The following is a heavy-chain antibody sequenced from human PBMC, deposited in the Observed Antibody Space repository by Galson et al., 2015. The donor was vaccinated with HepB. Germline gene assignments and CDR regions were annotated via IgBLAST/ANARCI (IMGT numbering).Heavy chain of an antibody. J-gene: IGHJ5*02. Sequence: SLRLSCAASGFTFSSYGMNWVRQAPGKGLEWVSYISSSSSIIYYADSVKGRFTISRDNAKNSLYLQMNSLRAEDTAVYYCARDAGQQLNNWCDPWGQGTLVTVSS. V-gene: IGHV3-48*01. CDR1: GFTFSSYG. CDR2: ISSSSSII. CDR3: ARDAGQQLNNWCDP. D-gene: IGHD6-13*01.